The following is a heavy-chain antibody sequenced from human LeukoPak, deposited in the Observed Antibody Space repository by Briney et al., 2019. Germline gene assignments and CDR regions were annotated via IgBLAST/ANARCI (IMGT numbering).Heavy chain of an antibody. CDR3: ARGSGPKGYYFDY. V-gene: IGHV3-48*03. CDR2: ISTRGSTE. J-gene: IGHJ4*02. Sequence: GGSLRLSCAASGFTFSSYEMNWVRQAPGKGLEWVSYISTRGSTEYYADSVKGRFTISRDNAKNSLYLQMNSLRAEDTAVYYCARGSGPKGYYFDYWGQGTLVTVSS. CDR1: GFTFSSYE. D-gene: IGHD3-3*01.